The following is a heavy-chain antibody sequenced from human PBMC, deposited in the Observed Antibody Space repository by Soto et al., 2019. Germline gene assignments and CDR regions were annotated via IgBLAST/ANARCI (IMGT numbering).Heavy chain of an antibody. CDR2: IIPIFGTA. CDR1: GGTFSSYA. D-gene: IGHD2-2*02. J-gene: IGHJ6*02. Sequence: SVKVSCKASGGTFSSYAISWVRQAPGQGLEWMGGIIPIFGTANYAQKFQGRVTITADKSTSTAYMELSSLRSEDTAVYYCARNQEPAAIHPAYYYYGMDVWGQGTTVTVSS. CDR3: ARNQEPAAIHPAYYYYGMDV. V-gene: IGHV1-69*06.